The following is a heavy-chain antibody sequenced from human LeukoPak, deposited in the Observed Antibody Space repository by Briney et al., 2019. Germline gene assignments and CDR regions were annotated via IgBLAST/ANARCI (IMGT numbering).Heavy chain of an antibody. D-gene: IGHD2-21*02. V-gene: IGHV3-30-3*01. CDR3: ARESPACGEDCVFDY. J-gene: IGHJ4*02. CDR1: GFTFRSYS. CDR2: ISYDGTNK. Sequence: GRSLRLPCAASGFTFRSYSMHWVRQAPGEGLEWVAGISYDGTNKYYADSVKGRFTISRDNSRNTLYLQMHSLRSDDTAVYYCARESPACGEDCVFDYWGQGTLVTVSS.